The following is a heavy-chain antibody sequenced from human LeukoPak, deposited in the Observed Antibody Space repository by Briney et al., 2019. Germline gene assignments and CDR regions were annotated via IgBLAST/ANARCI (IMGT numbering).Heavy chain of an antibody. CDR2: INPNSGGT. CDR1: GYTFTSYY. J-gene: IGHJ4*02. D-gene: IGHD4-23*01. V-gene: IGHV1-2*04. CDR3: ARIIWDYGGNPGDPR. Sequence: ASVKVSCTASGYTFTSYYMHWVRQAPGQGLEWMGWINPNSGGTNYAQKFQGWVTMTRDTSISTAYMELSRLRSDDTAVYYCARIIWDYGGNPGDPRWGQGTLVTVSS.